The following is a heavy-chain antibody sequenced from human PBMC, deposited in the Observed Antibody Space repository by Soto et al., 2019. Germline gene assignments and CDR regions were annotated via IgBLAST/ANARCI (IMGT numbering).Heavy chain of an antibody. D-gene: IGHD5-18*01. CDR2: ISGSGGST. V-gene: IGHV3-23*01. Sequence: GGSLRLSCAASGFTFSSYAMNWVRQAPGKGLEWVSVISGSGGSTYYADSVKGRFTISRDNSENTLYLQMNSLRAEGTAVYYCAKVHNYGYDYFDYWGQGALVTVSS. J-gene: IGHJ4*02. CDR1: GFTFSSYA. CDR3: AKVHNYGYDYFDY.